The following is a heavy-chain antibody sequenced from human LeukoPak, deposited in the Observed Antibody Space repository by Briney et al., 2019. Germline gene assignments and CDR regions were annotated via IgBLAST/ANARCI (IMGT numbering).Heavy chain of an antibody. D-gene: IGHD7-27*01. CDR2: ISWNSGSI. V-gene: IGHV3-9*01. CDR3: AKALGN. CDR1: GFTFNDYA. J-gene: IGHJ4*02. Sequence: GGSLRLSCAASGFTFNDYAMHWVRQAPGKGLEWVSGISWNSGSIGHADSVKGRFTISRDNAKNSLYLQMNSLRAEDTALYYCAKALGNWGQGTLVTVSS.